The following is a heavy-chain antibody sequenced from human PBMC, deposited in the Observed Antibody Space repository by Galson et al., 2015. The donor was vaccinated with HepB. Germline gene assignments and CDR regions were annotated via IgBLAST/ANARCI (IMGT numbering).Heavy chain of an antibody. V-gene: IGHV3-23*01. CDR2: ISGSGGST. CDR3: AKDRWTRRIALGGADY. D-gene: IGHD6-19*01. CDR1: GFTFSSYA. Sequence: SLRLSCAASGFTFSSYAMSWVRQAPGKGLEWVSAISGSGGSTYYADSVKGRFTISRDNSKNTLYLQMNNLRAEDTAVYFCAKDRWTRRIALGGADYWGQGTLVTVSS. J-gene: IGHJ4*02.